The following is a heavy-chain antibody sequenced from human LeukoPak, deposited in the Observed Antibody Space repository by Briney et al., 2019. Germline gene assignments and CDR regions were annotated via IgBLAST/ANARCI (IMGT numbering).Heavy chain of an antibody. V-gene: IGHV5-10-1*01. J-gene: IGHJ4*02. D-gene: IGHD3-16*01. Sequence: GESLKISCKGSGYRFTNYWISWVRQMPGEGLEWMGRIDPSDSYTDYSPSFQGHVTFSADKSITTAYLQWSSLKASDTAMYYCATLILRAAPYYLDYWGQGTLVTVCS. CDR1: GYRFTNYW. CDR2: IDPSDSYT. CDR3: ATLILRAAPYYLDY.